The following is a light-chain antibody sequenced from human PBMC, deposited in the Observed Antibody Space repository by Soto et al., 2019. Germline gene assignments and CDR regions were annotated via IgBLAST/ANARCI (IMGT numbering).Light chain of an antibody. Sequence: EIVMTQSPSTRSVSPWEGVTLSCRASQSLSGNLAWYQQKPGLAPRLLINRASTRATGIPARFSGSGSETEFTLTISSLQSEDFAVYYCQQYNNWPRTLGQGTKVDIK. CDR1: QSLSGN. CDR2: RAS. CDR3: QQYNNWPRT. V-gene: IGKV3-15*01. J-gene: IGKJ1*01.